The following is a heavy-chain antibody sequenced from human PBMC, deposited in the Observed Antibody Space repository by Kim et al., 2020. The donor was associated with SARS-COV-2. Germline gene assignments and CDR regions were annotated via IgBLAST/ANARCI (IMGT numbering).Heavy chain of an antibody. V-gene: IGHV1-46*01. CDR2: INPSGGST. Sequence: ASVKVSCKASGYTFTSYYMHWVRQAPGQGLEWMGIINPSGGSTSYAQKFQGRVTMTRDTSTSTVYMELSSLRSEDTAVYYCARDWGYCSGGSCSKGFDPWGQGTLVTVSS. CDR1: GYTFTSYY. CDR3: ARDWGYCSGGSCSKGFDP. D-gene: IGHD2-15*01. J-gene: IGHJ5*02.